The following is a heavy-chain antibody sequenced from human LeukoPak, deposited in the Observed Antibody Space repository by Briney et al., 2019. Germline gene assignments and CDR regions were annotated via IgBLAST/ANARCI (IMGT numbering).Heavy chain of an antibody. Sequence: GGSLRLSCAASGFTFNSYAMHWVRQAPGKGLEWVAIISYDGSNKYYAESVKGRFTISRGNSENTLYLQMNSLRAEDTAVYSCARGVSGNYFDYWGQGTLVTVSS. D-gene: IGHD1-26*01. J-gene: IGHJ4*02. CDR2: ISYDGSNK. V-gene: IGHV3-30*04. CDR1: GFTFNSYA. CDR3: ARGVSGNYFDY.